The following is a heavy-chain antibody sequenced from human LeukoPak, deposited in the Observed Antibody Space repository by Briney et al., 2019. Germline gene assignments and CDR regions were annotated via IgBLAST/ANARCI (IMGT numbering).Heavy chain of an antibody. V-gene: IGHV3-48*01. CDR3: ARGGSSWFSY. CDR1: GFTFSSCS. Sequence: GGSLRLSCAASGFTFSSCSMTWVRQAPGKGLEWISYIHDGGSPIYYADSVKGRFTVSRDNAKNSLYLQMNSLRAEDTAVYYCARGGSSWFSYWGQGTLVTVSS. D-gene: IGHD6-13*01. CDR2: IHDGGSPI. J-gene: IGHJ4*02.